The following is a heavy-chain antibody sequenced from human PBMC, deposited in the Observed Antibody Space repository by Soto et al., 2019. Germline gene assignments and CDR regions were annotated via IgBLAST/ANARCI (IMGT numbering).Heavy chain of an antibody. CDR2: MNPESGDT. Sequence: ASVKVSCKASGYTFTNYDINWVRQATGQGPEWMGWMNPESGDTGYVPNFQGRVSMTRSTSISTAYMELSDPRSEDTAVYYCARSRGGTGVHFDFWGQGTQVTVSS. D-gene: IGHD7-27*01. CDR1: GYTFTNYD. J-gene: IGHJ4*02. CDR3: ARSRGGTGVHFDF. V-gene: IGHV1-8*01.